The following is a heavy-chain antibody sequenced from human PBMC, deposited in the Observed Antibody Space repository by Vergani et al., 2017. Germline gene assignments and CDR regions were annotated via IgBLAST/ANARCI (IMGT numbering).Heavy chain of an antibody. J-gene: IGHJ6*02. Sequence: QVQLVESGGGVVQPGRSLRLSCAASGFTFSSYGMHWVRQAPGKVLEWVAVIWYDGSNKYYADSVKGRFTISRENSMNRLYLQMNSLRAEDTAVYDCARGVVISIAAAGYYYYGMDVWGQGTTVTVSS. CDR1: GFTFSSYG. D-gene: IGHD6-13*01. V-gene: IGHV3-33*01. CDR2: IWYDGSNK. CDR3: ARGVVISIAAAGYYYYGMDV.